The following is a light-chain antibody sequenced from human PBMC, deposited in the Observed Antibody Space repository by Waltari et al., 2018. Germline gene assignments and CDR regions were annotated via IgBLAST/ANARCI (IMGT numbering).Light chain of an antibody. Sequence: FTQSPATLSLSPGERATLSCRASQSVSSYLAWYQQKPGQAPRVLIYGASSRATGIPDRFSGSGSGTDFTLTISSLEPEDFAVYYCQKNSTSPYSFGQGTKVEIK. J-gene: IGKJ2*03. CDR2: GAS. CDR1: QSVSSY. V-gene: IGKV3-20*01. CDR3: QKNSTSPYS.